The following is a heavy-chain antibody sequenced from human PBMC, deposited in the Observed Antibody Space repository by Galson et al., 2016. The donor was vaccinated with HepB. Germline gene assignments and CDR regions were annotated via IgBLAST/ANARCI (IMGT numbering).Heavy chain of an antibody. J-gene: IGHJ6*02. CDR3: ARGGTLPKTNLYGMDV. CDR1: GYTFSNYD. D-gene: IGHD2-8*01. CDR2: MNPKSGNT. Sequence: SVKVSCKASGYTFSNYDINWVRQAPGQGLEWMAWMNPKSGNTGYAESFKVRVTMTRDTSISTAYMELNSLRSEDTAVYYCARGGTLPKTNLYGMDVWGQGTTVTVSS. V-gene: IGHV1-8*01.